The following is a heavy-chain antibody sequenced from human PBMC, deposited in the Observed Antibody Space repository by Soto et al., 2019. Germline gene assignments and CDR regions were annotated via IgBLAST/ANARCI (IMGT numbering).Heavy chain of an antibody. V-gene: IGHV1-18*04. Sequence: ASVKVSCKASGYTFTSYGFNWVRQAPGHGLEWVGWISADNGNTTYTEKLQGRVTMTTVTSTSTAYMELRSLRSDDTAVYYCAIALTHNRPLDYWGQGTLVTVSS. D-gene: IGHD1-1*01. CDR3: AIALTHNRPLDY. CDR1: GYTFTSYG. J-gene: IGHJ4*02. CDR2: ISADNGNT.